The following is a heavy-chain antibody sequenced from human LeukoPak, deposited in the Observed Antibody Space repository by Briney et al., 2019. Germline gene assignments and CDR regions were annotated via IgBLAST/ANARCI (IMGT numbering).Heavy chain of an antibody. D-gene: IGHD6-19*01. Sequence: PGRSLRLSCAASGFTFDDYAMHWGRQAPGKGLEWVSGISWNSGSIGYADSVKGRFTISRDNAKNSLYLQMNSLRAEDTALYYCAKGQQWLATIGWFDPWGQGTLVTVSS. J-gene: IGHJ5*02. CDR2: ISWNSGSI. V-gene: IGHV3-9*01. CDR3: AKGQQWLATIGWFDP. CDR1: GFTFDDYA.